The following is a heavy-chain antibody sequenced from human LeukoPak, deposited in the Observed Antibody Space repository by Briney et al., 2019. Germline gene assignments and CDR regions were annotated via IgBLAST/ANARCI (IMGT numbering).Heavy chain of an antibody. Sequence: SQTLSLTCAISGDSVSSNSAAWNWIRQSPSRGLEWLGRTYYRSKWYNDYAVSMKSRITINPDTSKNQFSLQLNSVTPEDTAVYYCARGWFYGSGSYQGYYYYGMDVWGQGTTVTVSS. V-gene: IGHV6-1*01. CDR1: GDSVSSNSAA. D-gene: IGHD3-10*01. CDR2: TYYRSKWYN. J-gene: IGHJ6*02. CDR3: ARGWFYGSGSYQGYYYYGMDV.